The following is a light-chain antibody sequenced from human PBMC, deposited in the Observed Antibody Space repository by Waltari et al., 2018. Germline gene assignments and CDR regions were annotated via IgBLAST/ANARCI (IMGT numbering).Light chain of an antibody. CDR1: SGHSSHV. CDR2: VNSDGSH. Sequence: QLVLTQSPSASASLGASVKLTCTLSSGHSSHVIAWLPQRPEKGPRYLMKVNSDGSHSKGDEIPDRFSGSSSGAERYLTISNLQSEDEADYFCQTGGHGTWVFGGGTTLTVL. CDR3: QTGGHGTWV. V-gene: IGLV4-69*01. J-gene: IGLJ3*02.